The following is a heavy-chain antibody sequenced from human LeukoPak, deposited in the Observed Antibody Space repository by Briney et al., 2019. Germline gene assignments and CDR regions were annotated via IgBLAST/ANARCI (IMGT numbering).Heavy chain of an antibody. CDR1: GFTFSSYA. CDR3: ASARGEMGIFDY. D-gene: IGHD3-10*01. Sequence: PGGSLRLSCAASGFTFSSYAMSWVRQAPGKGLEWVSALSGSGGSTYYADSVKGRFTISRDNSKNTLYLQMNSLRAEDTAVYYCASARGEMGIFDYWGQGTLVTVSS. CDR2: LSGSGGST. V-gene: IGHV3-23*01. J-gene: IGHJ4*02.